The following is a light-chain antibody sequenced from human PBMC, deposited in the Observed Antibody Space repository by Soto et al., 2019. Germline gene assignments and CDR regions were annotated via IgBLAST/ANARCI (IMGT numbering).Light chain of an antibody. V-gene: IGKV3-15*01. CDR3: QQYNNWPLT. CDR1: LSVSSN. J-gene: IGKJ5*01. Sequence: EIVMTQSPATLSVSPGETATLSCRASLSVSSNLAWYQHKPGQAPRRLTYGASTRATGLPVRFSGSGSGTEFTRSVSSLQSEDFAVYYCQQYNNWPLTFGQGTRLEMK. CDR2: GAS.